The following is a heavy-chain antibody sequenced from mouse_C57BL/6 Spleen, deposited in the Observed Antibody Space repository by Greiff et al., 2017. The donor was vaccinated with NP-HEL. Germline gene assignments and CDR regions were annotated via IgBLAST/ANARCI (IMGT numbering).Heavy chain of an antibody. CDR1: GYAFSSSW. D-gene: IGHD1-1*01. CDR2: IYPGDGDT. CDR3: ARRLITTNYFDY. J-gene: IGHJ2*01. Sequence: VKLQESGPELVKPGASVKISCKASGYAFSSSWMNWVKQRPGKGLEWIGRIYPGDGDTNYNGKFKGKATLTADKSSSTAYMQLSSLTSEDSAVYFCARRLITTNYFDYWGQGTTLTVSS. V-gene: IGHV1-82*01.